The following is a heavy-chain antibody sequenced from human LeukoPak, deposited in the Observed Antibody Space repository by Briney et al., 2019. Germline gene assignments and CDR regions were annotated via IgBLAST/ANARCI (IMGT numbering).Heavy chain of an antibody. V-gene: IGHV4-4*09. CDR3: ARQSRKELRYYYYYMDV. CDR2: IYTSGST. D-gene: IGHD1-7*01. J-gene: IGHJ6*03. CDR1: GGSISSYY. Sequence: PSETLSLTCTVSGGSISSYYWSWIRQPPGEGLEWIGYIYTSGSTNYNPSLKSRVTISVDTSKNQFSLKLSSVTAADTAVYYCARQSRKELRYYYYYMDVWGKGTTVTVSS.